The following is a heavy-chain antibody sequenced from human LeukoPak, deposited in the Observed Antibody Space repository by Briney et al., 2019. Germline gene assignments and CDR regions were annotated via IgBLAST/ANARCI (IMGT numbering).Heavy chain of an antibody. CDR1: GFTFSSYS. Sequence: GGSLRLSCAASGFTFSSYSMNWVRQAPGKGLEWVSYISSSSSTIYYADSVKGRFTISRDNAKNSLYLQMNSLRAEDTAVYYCARDGYSGYDFGLDVWGKGTTVTVSS. CDR3: ARDGYSGYDFGLDV. D-gene: IGHD5-12*01. V-gene: IGHV3-48*01. J-gene: IGHJ6*04. CDR2: ISSSSSTI.